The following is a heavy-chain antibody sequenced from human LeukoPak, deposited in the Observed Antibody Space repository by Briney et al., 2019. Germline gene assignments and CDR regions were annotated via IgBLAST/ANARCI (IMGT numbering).Heavy chain of an antibody. V-gene: IGHV3-23*01. CDR3: ARAPPNDYDSTGYYSSFDY. CDR1: GFTFTTYA. J-gene: IGHJ4*02. Sequence: GGSLRLSCAASGFTFTTYALTWVRQTPGKGLEWVSTISGTSDSAYYADSVKGRFTTSRDTSKNTMYLQMNSLRAEDTAVYYCARAPPNDYDSTGYYSSFDYWGQGTLVTVSS. D-gene: IGHD3-22*01. CDR2: ISGTSDSA.